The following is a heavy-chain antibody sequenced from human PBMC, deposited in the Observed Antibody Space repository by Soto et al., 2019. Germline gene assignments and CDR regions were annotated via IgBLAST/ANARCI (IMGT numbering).Heavy chain of an antibody. CDR1: GFTFSSYG. Sequence: PGGSLRLSCVASGFTFSSYGMHWVRQAPGKGLEWVAVISYDGSNKYYADSVKGRFTISRDNSKNTLYLQMNSLRAEDTAVYYCATGIAVAGVYYYGMDVWGQGTTVT. D-gene: IGHD6-19*01. CDR3: ATGIAVAGVYYYGMDV. J-gene: IGHJ6*02. CDR2: ISYDGSNK. V-gene: IGHV3-30*03.